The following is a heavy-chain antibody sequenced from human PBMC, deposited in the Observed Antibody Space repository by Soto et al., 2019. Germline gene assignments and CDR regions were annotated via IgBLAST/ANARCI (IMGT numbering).Heavy chain of an antibody. CDR1: GYTLTELS. D-gene: IGHD3-22*01. CDR2: FDPEDGET. V-gene: IGHV1-24*01. J-gene: IGHJ4*02. Sequence: ASVKVSCKVSGYTLTELSMHWVRQAPGKGLEWMGGFDPEDGETIYAQKFQGRVTMTEDTSTDTAYMELSSLRSEDTAVYYCVCHYYDSSGYYSGYYFDSWGQGTLVTVSS. CDR3: VCHYYDSSGYYSGYYFDS.